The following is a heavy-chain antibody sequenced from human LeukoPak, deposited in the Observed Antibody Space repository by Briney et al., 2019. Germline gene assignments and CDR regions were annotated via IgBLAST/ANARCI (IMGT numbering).Heavy chain of an antibody. CDR2: ISSSSSTI. V-gene: IGHV3-48*04. CDR1: GFTFSSYS. Sequence: PGGSLRLSCAASGFTFSSYSMNWVRQAPGKGLEWVSYISSSSSTIYYADSVKGRFTISRDNAKNSLYLQMNSLRAEDTAVYYCARDLWATQLYHQAVPAALERNWFDPWGQGTLVTVSS. CDR3: ARDLWATQLYHQAVPAALERNWFDP. J-gene: IGHJ5*02. D-gene: IGHD2-2*01.